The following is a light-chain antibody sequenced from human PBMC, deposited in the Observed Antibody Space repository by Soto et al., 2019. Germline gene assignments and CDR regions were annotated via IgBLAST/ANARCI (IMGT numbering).Light chain of an antibody. CDR2: DVS. J-gene: IGLJ2*01. V-gene: IGLV2-14*01. CDR3: SSYTSTSTLAV. Sequence: QSALTQPASVSGSPGQSITISCTGTSNDVGAYKYVSWYQQNPGKAPKLMIYDVSNRPSGVSNRFSGSKSGNTASLTISGLQAEDEADYYCSSYTSTSTLAVFGGGTQLTVL. CDR1: SNDVGAYKY.